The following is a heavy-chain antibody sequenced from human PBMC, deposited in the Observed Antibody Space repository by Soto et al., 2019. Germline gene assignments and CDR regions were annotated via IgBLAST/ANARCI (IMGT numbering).Heavy chain of an antibody. CDR3: ARSFVPTWRPFRSDAFDI. J-gene: IGHJ3*02. CDR2: IVVGNGNT. CDR1: GFTFTSSA. Sequence: SVKVSCKASGFTFTSSAMQWVRQARGQRLEWIGWIVVGNGNTNYAQKFQERVTMTRDISTSTAYMELRSLRSDDTAVYYCARSFVPTWRPFRSDAFDIWGQGTMVTVSS. V-gene: IGHV1-58*02. D-gene: IGHD6-6*01.